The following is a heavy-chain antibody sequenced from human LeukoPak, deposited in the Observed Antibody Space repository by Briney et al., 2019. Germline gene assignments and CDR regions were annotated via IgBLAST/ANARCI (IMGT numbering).Heavy chain of an antibody. CDR3: ARGGKGIRLGFDY. J-gene: IGHJ4*02. CDR1: GWSFSGYY. D-gene: IGHD6-25*01. CDR2: INHSGST. Sequence: PSETLSLTCGVNGWSFSGYYWNWIRQTPGKGLEWIGEINHSGSTNYNPSLKRRVTISLDTSQKQFSLKLSSVTAADTAVYYCARGGKGIRLGFDYWGQGTLVTVSS. V-gene: IGHV4-34*01.